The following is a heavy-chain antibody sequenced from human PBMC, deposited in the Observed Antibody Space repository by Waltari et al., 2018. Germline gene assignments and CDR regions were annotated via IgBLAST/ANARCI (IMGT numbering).Heavy chain of an antibody. CDR3: ATLAYYDSSGYYYFDY. V-gene: IGHV1-24*01. J-gene: IGHJ4*02. CDR2: LDPEDGEK. D-gene: IGHD3-22*01. Sequence: QVQLVQSGAEVKKPGASVKVSCKVSGYTLTELSMHWVRQAPGKGLEWMCGLDPEDGEKIYDQKFQGRVTMTEDTSTDTAYMELSSLRSEDTAVYYCATLAYYDSSGYYYFDYWGQGTLVTVSS. CDR1: GYTLTELS.